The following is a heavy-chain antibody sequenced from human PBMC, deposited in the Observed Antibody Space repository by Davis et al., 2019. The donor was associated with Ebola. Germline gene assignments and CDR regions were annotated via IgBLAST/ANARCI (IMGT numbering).Heavy chain of an antibody. Sequence: MPSETLSLTCTVSGGSISSYYWSWIRQPPGKGLEWIGYIHYSGSTNYNPSLKSRVTISVDTSKNQFSLKLSSVTAADTAVYYCARDIVATRYGMDVWGQGTTVTVSS. CDR2: IHYSGST. CDR1: GGSISSYY. J-gene: IGHJ6*02. V-gene: IGHV4-59*01. CDR3: ARDIVATRYGMDV. D-gene: IGHD5-12*01.